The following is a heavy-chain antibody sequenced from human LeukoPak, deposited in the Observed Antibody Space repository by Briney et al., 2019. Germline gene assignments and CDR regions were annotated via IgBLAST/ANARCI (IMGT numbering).Heavy chain of an antibody. J-gene: IGHJ4*02. Sequence: QAGGSLRLSCAASGFTFSRYAMHWVRQAPGKGLEWVAVISYDGSNKYYADSVKGRFTISRDNSKNTLYLQMNSLRAEDTAVYYCATPKDPITMIVVALDYWGQGTLVTVSS. CDR2: ISYDGSNK. D-gene: IGHD3-22*01. V-gene: IGHV3-30-3*01. CDR3: ATPKDPITMIVVALDY. CDR1: GFTFSRYA.